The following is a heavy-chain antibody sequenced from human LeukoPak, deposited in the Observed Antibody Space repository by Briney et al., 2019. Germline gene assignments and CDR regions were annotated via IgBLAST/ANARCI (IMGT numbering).Heavy chain of an antibody. CDR1: GGSISSYY. V-gene: IGHV4-4*07. D-gene: IGHD1-26*01. CDR2: VYTSGST. J-gene: IGHJ3*02. Sequence: PSETLSLTCTVSGGSISSYYWSWIRQPAGKGLEWIGRVYTSGSTNYNPSLKSRVTMSVDTSKNQFSLKLSSVTAADTAVYYCARDRAVGAINAFDIWGQGTMVTVSS. CDR3: ARDRAVGAINAFDI.